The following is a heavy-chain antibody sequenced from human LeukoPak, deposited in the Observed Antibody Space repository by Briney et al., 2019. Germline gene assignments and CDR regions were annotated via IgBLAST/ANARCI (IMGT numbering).Heavy chain of an antibody. D-gene: IGHD6-19*01. V-gene: IGHV1-18*01. Sequence: ASVKVSCKASGYTFTSYGISWVRQAPGQGLEWMGWISAYNGNTNYAQKLQGRVTMTTDTSTSTAYMELRSLRSDDTAVYYCARDWYSSGWSGFDYWGQGTLVTVSS. CDR3: ARDWYSSGWSGFDY. CDR1: GYTFTSYG. CDR2: ISAYNGNT. J-gene: IGHJ4*02.